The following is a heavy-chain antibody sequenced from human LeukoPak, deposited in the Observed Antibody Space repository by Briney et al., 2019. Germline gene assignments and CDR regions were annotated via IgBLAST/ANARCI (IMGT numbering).Heavy chain of an antibody. J-gene: IGHJ3*02. CDR2: IYHSGST. D-gene: IGHD3-3*01. CDR1: GGSISSGGYY. CDR3: ARGYTIFGHAFDI. V-gene: IGHV4-30-2*01. Sequence: PSQTLSLTCTVSGGSISSGGYYWGWIRQPPGKGLEGIGYIYHSGSTCYNPSLKSRVTISVDRSKNQFSLKLSSVTAADTAVYYCARGYTIFGHAFDIWGQGTMVTVSS.